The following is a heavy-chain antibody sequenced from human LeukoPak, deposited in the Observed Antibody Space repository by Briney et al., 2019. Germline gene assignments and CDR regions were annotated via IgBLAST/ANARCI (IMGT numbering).Heavy chain of an antibody. CDR3: AEGGRGPDISGYFVDF. D-gene: IGHD3-22*01. V-gene: IGHV3-30*18. J-gene: IGHJ4*02. CDR2: ISYEGSKT. Sequence: PGRSLRLSCAASGFTFSTYGMHCVRQAPGKGLEWVSGISYEGSKTYYGDSVKGRFTISRDNSRNTQSLQMNSLRAEDTAVYYCAEGGRGPDISGYFVDFWGQGTLVTVSS. CDR1: GFTFSTYG.